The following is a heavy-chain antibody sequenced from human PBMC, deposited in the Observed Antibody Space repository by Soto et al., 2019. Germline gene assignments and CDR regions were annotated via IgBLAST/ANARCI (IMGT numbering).Heavy chain of an antibody. CDR3: AKIILGDTRDY. CDR1: GGSLTTNNYY. CDR2: FFYGGST. D-gene: IGHD1-26*01. J-gene: IGHJ4*02. V-gene: IGHV4-39*01. Sequence: KPSETLSLTCTVSGGSLTTNNYYWACIRQPPGEGLEWIGTFFYGGSTFYNPSLRSRVTISVDTSKNQFALTLSSVTAADTAVYYCAKIILGDTRDYWGQGALVTVSS.